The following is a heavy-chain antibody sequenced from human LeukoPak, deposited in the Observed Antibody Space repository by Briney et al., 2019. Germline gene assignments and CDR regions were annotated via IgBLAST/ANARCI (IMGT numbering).Heavy chain of an antibody. CDR1: GGSISSGSYY. D-gene: IGHD1-1*01. Sequence: PSETLSLTCTVSGGSISSGSYYWSWIRQPAGKGLEWIGRIYTSGSTNYNPSLKSRVTISVDTSKNQFSLKLSSVTAADTAVYYCARGRTTYYFGYWGQGTLVTVSS. CDR3: ARGRTTYYFGY. CDR2: IYTSGST. V-gene: IGHV4-61*02. J-gene: IGHJ4*02.